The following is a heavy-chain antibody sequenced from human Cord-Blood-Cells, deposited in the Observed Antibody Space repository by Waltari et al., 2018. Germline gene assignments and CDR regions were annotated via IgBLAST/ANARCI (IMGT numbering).Heavy chain of an antibody. J-gene: IGHJ5*02. CDR2: IYYSGST. Sequence: QLQLQESGPGLVKPSETLSLTCTVSGGSISSSSYYWGWIRQPPGRGLEWIGSIYYSGSTYYNPSRESRVTISVDTSKNQFSLKLSSVTAADTAVYYCAAGMAAAGTRWFDPWGQGTLVTVSS. V-gene: IGHV4-39*01. D-gene: IGHD6-13*01. CDR1: GGSISSSSYY. CDR3: AAGMAAAGTRWFDP.